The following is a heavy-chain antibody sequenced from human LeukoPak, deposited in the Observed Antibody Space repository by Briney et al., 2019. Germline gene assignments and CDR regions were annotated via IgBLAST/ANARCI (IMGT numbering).Heavy chain of an antibody. CDR3: ARVYPYYDFWSGYCSRYYYYYMDV. J-gene: IGHJ6*03. V-gene: IGHV3-11*01. D-gene: IGHD3-3*01. CDR1: GFTFSDYY. CDR2: ISSSGSTI. Sequence: GGSLRLSCAASGFTFSDYYMSWIRQAPGKGLEWVSYISSSGSTIYYADSVKGRFTISRDNAKNSLYLQMNSLRAEDTAVYYCARVYPYYDFWSGYCSRYYYYYMDVWGKGTTVTVSS.